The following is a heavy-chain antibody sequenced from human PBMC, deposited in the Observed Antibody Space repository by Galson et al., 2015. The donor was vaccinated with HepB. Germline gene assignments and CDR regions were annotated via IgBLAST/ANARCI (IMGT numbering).Heavy chain of an antibody. J-gene: IGHJ5*02. CDR1: GYTFTNYG. CDR2: ISAYNGNT. V-gene: IGHV1-18*04. CDR3: ARDRAPPDDYYGPRRLDP. D-gene: IGHD3-22*01. Sequence: QSGAEVKKPGASGKVSCKASGYTFTNYGISWVRQAPGQGLEWMGGISAYNGNTNYAQKLQGRVTMTTDISTSTAYMELRSLRSAGTSVYYGARDRAPPDDYYGPRRLDPWGQGTLVTVSS.